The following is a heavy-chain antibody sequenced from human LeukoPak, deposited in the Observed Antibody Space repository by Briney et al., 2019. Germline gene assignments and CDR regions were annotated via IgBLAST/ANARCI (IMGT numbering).Heavy chain of an antibody. D-gene: IGHD1-26*01. CDR3: AKDVYSGSYRPKTLDY. Sequence: GGSLRLSCAASGFTFSSYGMHWVRQAPGKGLEWVAFIRYDGSNKYYADSVKGRFTISRDNSKNTLYLQMNSLRAEDTAVFYCAKDVYSGSYRPKTLDYWGQGTLVTVSS. CDR2: IRYDGSNK. J-gene: IGHJ4*02. V-gene: IGHV3-30*02. CDR1: GFTFSSYG.